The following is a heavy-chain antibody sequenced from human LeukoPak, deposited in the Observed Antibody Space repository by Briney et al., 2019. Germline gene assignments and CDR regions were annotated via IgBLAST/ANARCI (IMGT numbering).Heavy chain of an antibody. J-gene: IGHJ4*02. D-gene: IGHD3-22*01. CDR3: ARLRYYYDIWYDY. CDR2: INHSGST. Sequence: SETLSLTCAVYGGSFGGYYWSWIRQPPGKGLEWIGEINHSGSTNYNPSLKSRVTISVDTSKNQFSLKLSSVTAADTAVYYCARLRYYYDIWYDYWGQGTLVTVSS. CDR1: GGSFGGYY. V-gene: IGHV4-34*01.